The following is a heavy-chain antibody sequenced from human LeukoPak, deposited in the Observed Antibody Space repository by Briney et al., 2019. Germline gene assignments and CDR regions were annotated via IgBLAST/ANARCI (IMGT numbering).Heavy chain of an antibody. CDR2: INHSGST. V-gene: IGHV4-34*01. CDR3: ARGGDYGDYVY. J-gene: IGHJ4*02. Sequence: SETLSLTCAVYGGSFSGHYWSWIRQPPGKGLEWIGEINHSGSTNYNPSLKSRVTISVDTSKNQFSLKLSSVTAADTAVYCCARGGDYGDYVYWGQGTLVTVSS. CDR1: GGSFSGHY. D-gene: IGHD4-17*01.